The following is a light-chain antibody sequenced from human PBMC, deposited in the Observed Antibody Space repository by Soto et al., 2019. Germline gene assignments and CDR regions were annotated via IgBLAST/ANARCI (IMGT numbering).Light chain of an antibody. CDR2: LNN. V-gene: IGLV1-40*01. Sequence: QSVLTQPPSVSGAPGLRVTISYSGNNSNIGAGYDVHWYQQLPGTAPKLLIYLNNNRPSGIPDRFSGSKSGTSASLAITGLRAEDEAYYYCQSYDGSPSDLVFGGGTKVTVL. J-gene: IGLJ2*01. CDR1: NSNIGAGYD. CDR3: QSYDGSPSDLV.